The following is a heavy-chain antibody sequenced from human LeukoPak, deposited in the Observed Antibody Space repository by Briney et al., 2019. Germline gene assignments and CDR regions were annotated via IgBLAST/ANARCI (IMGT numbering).Heavy chain of an antibody. V-gene: IGHV3-74*01. CDR3: ARARDYGDYVGDAFDI. Sequence: GGSLRLSCAASGFTFSSYWMHWVRHAPGKGLVWVSRINSDGSSTSYADSVKGRFTISRDNAKNTLYLQMNSLRAEDTAVYYCARARDYGDYVGDAFDIWGQGTMVTVSS. J-gene: IGHJ3*02. CDR2: INSDGSST. D-gene: IGHD4-17*01. CDR1: GFTFSSYW.